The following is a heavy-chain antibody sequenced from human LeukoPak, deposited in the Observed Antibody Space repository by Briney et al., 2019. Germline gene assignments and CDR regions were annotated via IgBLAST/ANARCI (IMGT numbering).Heavy chain of an antibody. J-gene: IGHJ5*02. CDR3: ARQGHDTWFDP. D-gene: IGHD3-9*01. Sequence: SQTLLMTFDISGDSVSSNSATLNWISQSPSKSLASLGRTYYMSKWYNEYAVSVQSRVTINPDTSKNQFSLKLSSVTAADTAVYYCARQGHDTWFDPWGQETLVTVSS. V-gene: IGHV6-1*01. CDR1: GDSVSSNSAT. CDR2: TYYMSKWYN.